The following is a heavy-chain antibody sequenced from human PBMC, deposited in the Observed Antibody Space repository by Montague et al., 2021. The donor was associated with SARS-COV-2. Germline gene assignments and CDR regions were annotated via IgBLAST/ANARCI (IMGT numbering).Heavy chain of an antibody. CDR3: ARALYGSGSYPRGTDYYYYGMDV. D-gene: IGHD3-10*01. Sequence: SLRLSCSAAGFTFSSYDMHWVRQATGKGLEWVSAIGTAGDTYYPXSVKGRFTISRENAKNSLYLQMNSLRAGDTAVYYCARALYGSGSYPRGTDYYYYGMDVWGQGTTVTVSS. V-gene: IGHV3-13*01. J-gene: IGHJ6*02. CDR2: IGTAGDT. CDR1: GFTFSSYD.